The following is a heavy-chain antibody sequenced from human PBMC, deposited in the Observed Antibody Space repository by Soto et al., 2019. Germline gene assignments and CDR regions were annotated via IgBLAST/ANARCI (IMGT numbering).Heavy chain of an antibody. CDR2: IYYSGST. CDR3: ARGAIFGVVPYTVDY. CDR1: GGSISSGGYY. V-gene: IGHV4-31*03. J-gene: IGHJ4*02. D-gene: IGHD3-3*02. Sequence: QVQLQESGPGLVKPSQTLSLTCTVSGGSISSGGYYWSWIRQHPGKGLEWIGYIYYSGSTYYNPSLKSRVTISVDTSKNQCSLKLSSVTAADTAVYYCARGAIFGVVPYTVDYWGQGTLVTVSS.